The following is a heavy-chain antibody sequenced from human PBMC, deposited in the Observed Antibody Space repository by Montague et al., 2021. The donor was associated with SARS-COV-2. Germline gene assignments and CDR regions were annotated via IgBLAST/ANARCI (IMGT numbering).Heavy chain of an antibody. J-gene: IGHJ5*02. V-gene: IGHV4-59*02. CDR2: AHNFGTT. CDR3: ARYVCSGSSCYSSWFDP. CDR1: GGSVNTYY. Sequence: SETLSLTCTVSGGSVNTYYWSWIRQRPGKGLEWIGYAHNFGTTNSNPSLKSRVIISVDTSKNQFSLKLTSVTAADTAVYYCARYVCSGSSCYSSWFDPWGQGTLVTVSS. D-gene: IGHD2-15*01.